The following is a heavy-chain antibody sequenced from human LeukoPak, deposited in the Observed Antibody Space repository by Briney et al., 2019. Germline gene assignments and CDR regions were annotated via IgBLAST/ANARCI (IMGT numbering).Heavy chain of an antibody. Sequence: ASVKVSCKASGYTFTGYYMHWVRQAPGQGLEWMGIINPSGGSTSYVQKFQGRVTMTRDMSTSTVYMELSSLRSEDTAVYYCARERSSSSGGEFDYWGQGTLVTVSS. CDR2: INPSGGST. CDR3: ARERSSSSGGEFDY. D-gene: IGHD6-6*01. V-gene: IGHV1-46*01. CDR1: GYTFTGYY. J-gene: IGHJ4*02.